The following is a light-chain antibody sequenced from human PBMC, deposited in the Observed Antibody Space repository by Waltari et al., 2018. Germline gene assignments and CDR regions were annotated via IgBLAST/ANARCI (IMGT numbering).Light chain of an antibody. CDR1: TGAVTSGTY. V-gene: IGLV7-46*01. CDR3: LLYYNGAGV. Sequence: QAVLTQEPSLTVSPGGTVPLTSGSSTGAVTSGTYPDWFQERPGQAPRTLIYETTNKHSWTPARFSGSLLGGKAALTLSGAQPEDETEYYCLLYYNGAGVFGGGTKLTVL. J-gene: IGLJ2*01. CDR2: ETT.